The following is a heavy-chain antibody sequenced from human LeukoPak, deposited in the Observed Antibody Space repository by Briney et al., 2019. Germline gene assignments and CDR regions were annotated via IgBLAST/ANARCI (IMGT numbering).Heavy chain of an antibody. V-gene: IGHV1-2*02. J-gene: IGHJ4*02. CDR1: GYTFTGYY. CDR3: ARSIAAAGTIYAGY. Sequence: GASVKVSCKASGYTFTGYYMHWMRQAPGQGLEWMGWINPNSGGTNYAQKFQGRVTMTRDTSISTAYMELSRLRSDDTAVYYCARSIAAAGTIYAGYWGQGTLVTVSS. CDR2: INPNSGGT. D-gene: IGHD6-13*01.